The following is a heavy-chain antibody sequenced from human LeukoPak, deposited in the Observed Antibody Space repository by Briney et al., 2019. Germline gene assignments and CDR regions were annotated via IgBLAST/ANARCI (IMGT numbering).Heavy chain of an antibody. Sequence: SETLSLTCPVSGGSISSYYWSWIRQPPGKGLEWIGYIYYSGSTNYNPSLKSRVTISVDTSKNQFSLKLSSVTAADTAVYYCARGDDSSFSYWGQGTLVTVSS. D-gene: IGHD6-6*01. V-gene: IGHV4-59*01. CDR2: IYYSGST. J-gene: IGHJ4*02. CDR3: ARGDDSSFSY. CDR1: GGSISSYY.